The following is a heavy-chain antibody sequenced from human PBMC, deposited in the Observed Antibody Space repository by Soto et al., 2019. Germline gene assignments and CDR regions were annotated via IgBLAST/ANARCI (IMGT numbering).Heavy chain of an antibody. J-gene: IGHJ5*02. CDR3: ARERSIFGVVMGFDP. V-gene: IGHV4-34*01. CDR1: GGSFSGYY. D-gene: IGHD3-3*01. CDR2: INHSGST. Sequence: SDTLSLTCAVYGGSFSGYYWSWIRQPPGKGLEWIGEINHSGSTNYNPSLKSRVTISVDTSKNQFSLKLSSVTAADTAVYYCARERSIFGVVMGFDPWGQGTLVTVSS.